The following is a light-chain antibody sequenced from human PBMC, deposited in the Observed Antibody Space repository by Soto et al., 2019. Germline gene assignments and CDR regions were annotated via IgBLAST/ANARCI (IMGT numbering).Light chain of an antibody. CDR3: QQYETYPLT. CDR2: KAS. Sequence: DIQLTQSPSTLSASVGDRVTITCRASQSISSWLAWYQQKPGKAPKLLVYKASSLESRVPSRFSGSGSGTEFTLTISTLHPDDFATYYCQQYETYPLTFGGGTKVEIK. CDR1: QSISSW. V-gene: IGKV1-5*03. J-gene: IGKJ4*01.